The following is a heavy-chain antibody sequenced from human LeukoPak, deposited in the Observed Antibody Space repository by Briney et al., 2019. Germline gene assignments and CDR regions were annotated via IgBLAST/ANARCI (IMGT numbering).Heavy chain of an antibody. CDR2: INWNSDRI. V-gene: IGHV3-9*01. CDR1: GFTFDDYA. CDR3: TKGNSGYYSPFDY. Sequence: GGSLRLSCAASGFTFDDYAMHWVRQAPGKGLEWVSGINWNSDRIGYADSVKGRFTISRDNAKKSLCLQMNSLRAEDTALYYCTKGNSGYYSPFDYWGQGTLVTVSS. D-gene: IGHD3-22*01. J-gene: IGHJ4*02.